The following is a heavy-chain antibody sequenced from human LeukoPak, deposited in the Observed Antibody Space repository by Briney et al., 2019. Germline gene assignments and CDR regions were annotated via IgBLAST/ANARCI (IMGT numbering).Heavy chain of an antibody. V-gene: IGHV1-18*01. CDR2: ISAYNGKT. J-gene: IGHJ4*02. CDR3: ASSTIAARTLDY. Sequence: TSLKVSCKASGYTFTSSGISWVRQAPGQGLEWMGWISAYNGKTNYTQKLQGRVTMTTDTSTSTAYMELRSLRSDDTAVYYCASSTIAARTLDYWGQGTLVTVSS. CDR1: GYTFTSSG. D-gene: IGHD6-6*01.